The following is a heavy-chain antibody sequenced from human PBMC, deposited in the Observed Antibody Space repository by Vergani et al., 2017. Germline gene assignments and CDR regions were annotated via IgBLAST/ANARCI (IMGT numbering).Heavy chain of an antibody. CDR3: ARGCGSTSCYKRGEDWFDP. CDR2: INPSGGST. J-gene: IGHJ5*02. V-gene: IGHV1-46*01. CDR1: GYTFTSYY. D-gene: IGHD2-2*02. Sequence: VQLVQSGAEVKKPGASVKVSCQASGYTFTSYYIHWVRQAPGQGLEWMGIINPSGGSTNYAQKFQGRVTMTRDTYTSTVFMELSSLRSEDTAVYSCARGCGSTSCYKRGEDWFDPWGQGTLVTVSS.